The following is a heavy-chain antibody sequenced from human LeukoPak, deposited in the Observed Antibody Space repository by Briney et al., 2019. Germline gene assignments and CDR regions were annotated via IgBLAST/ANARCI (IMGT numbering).Heavy chain of an antibody. CDR2: IYYSGST. CDR1: GGSISSSSYY. D-gene: IGHD3-22*01. J-gene: IGHJ4*02. V-gene: IGHV4-39*01. CDR3: ARHLRAIDYYDSSGYYPDY. Sequence: PSETLSLTCTVSGGSISSSSYYWGWIRQPPGKGLEWIGSIYYSGSTYYNPSLKSRVTTSVDTSKNQFSLKLSSVTAADTAVYYCARHLRAIDYYDSSGYYPDYWGQGTLVTVSS.